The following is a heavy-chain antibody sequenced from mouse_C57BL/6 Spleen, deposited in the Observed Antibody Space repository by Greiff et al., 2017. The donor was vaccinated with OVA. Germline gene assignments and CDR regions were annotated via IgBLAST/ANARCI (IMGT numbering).Heavy chain of an antibody. CDR1: GYTFTDYY. CDR2: INPNNGGT. V-gene: IGHV1-26*01. J-gene: IGHJ2*01. D-gene: IGHD2-2*01. CDR3: ARLGLYGYDHYFDY. Sequence: VQLKQSGPELVKPGASVKISCKASGYTFTDYYMNWVKQSHGKSLEWIGDINPNNGGTSYNQKFKGKATLTVDKSSSTAYMELRSLTSEDSAVYYCARLGLYGYDHYFDYWGQGTTLTVSS.